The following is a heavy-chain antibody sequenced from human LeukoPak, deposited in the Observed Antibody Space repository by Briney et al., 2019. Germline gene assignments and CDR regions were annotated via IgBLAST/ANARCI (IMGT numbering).Heavy chain of an antibody. V-gene: IGHV1-18*01. Sequence: ASVTVSCKASGYTFTSYGISWVRQAPGQRLEWMGWISAYNGNTNYAQKLQGRVTMTTDTSTSTAYMELRSLGSDDTAVYYCARKQVYSSPLISWGQGTLVTVSS. CDR3: ARKQVYSSPLIS. CDR1: GYTFTSYG. CDR2: ISAYNGNT. D-gene: IGHD6-13*01. J-gene: IGHJ4*02.